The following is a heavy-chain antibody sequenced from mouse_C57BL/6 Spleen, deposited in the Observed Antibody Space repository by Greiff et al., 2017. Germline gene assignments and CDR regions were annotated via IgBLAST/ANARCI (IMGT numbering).Heavy chain of an antibody. CDR3: ARYRVLRPYDAWFAY. CDR1: GYTFTSYW. V-gene: IGHV1-53*01. J-gene: IGHJ3*01. Sequence: QVQLQQPGTELVKPGASVKLSCKASGYTFTSYWMHWVKQRPGQGLDWIGNINPNNGGTNYNEKFKSKATLTVDKSSSTAYMQLSSLTAEDSAVYYCARYRVLRPYDAWFAYCGQGTLVTVSA. CDR2: INPNNGGT. D-gene: IGHD2-14*01.